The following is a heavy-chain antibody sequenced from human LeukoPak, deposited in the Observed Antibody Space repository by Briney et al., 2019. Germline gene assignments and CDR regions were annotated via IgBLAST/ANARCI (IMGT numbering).Heavy chain of an antibody. V-gene: IGHV4-59*01. CDR2: IYYSGST. J-gene: IGHJ2*01. D-gene: IGHD3-10*01. Sequence: PSETLSLTCTVSGDSISSYYWSWIRQPPEKGLGWIGYIYYSGSTNYNPSLKSRVTISVDTSKTQFSLKMNSVTAADTAVYYCARLQRITMAGPDYWYFDLWGRGTLVTVSS. CDR3: ARLQRITMAGPDYWYFDL. CDR1: GDSISSYY.